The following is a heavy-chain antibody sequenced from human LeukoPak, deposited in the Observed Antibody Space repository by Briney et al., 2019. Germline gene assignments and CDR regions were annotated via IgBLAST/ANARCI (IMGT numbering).Heavy chain of an antibody. D-gene: IGHD2-21*02. CDR1: GGSISSYY. Sequence: PSETLSLTCTVSGGSISSYYWSWIRQPAGKGLEWIGRIYTSGSTNYNPSLKSRVTMSVDTSKKQLSLKLSSVTAADTAMYYCARERGGWYSTGFDYWGQGTLVTVSS. J-gene: IGHJ4*02. CDR3: ARERGGWYSTGFDY. V-gene: IGHV4-4*07. CDR2: IYTSGST.